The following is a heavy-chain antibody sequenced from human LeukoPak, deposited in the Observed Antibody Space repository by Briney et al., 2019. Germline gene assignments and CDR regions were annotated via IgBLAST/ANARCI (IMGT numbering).Heavy chain of an antibody. CDR1: GGSFSGYY. J-gene: IGHJ5*02. V-gene: IGHV4-34*01. Sequence: SETLSLTCAVYGGSFSGYYWSWIRQPPGKGLEWIGEINHSGSTNYNPSLKSRVTISVDTSKNQFSLKLSSVTAADTAVYYCVRRRGWFDPWGQGTLVTVSS. CDR2: INHSGST. CDR3: VRRRGWFDP. D-gene: IGHD3-10*01.